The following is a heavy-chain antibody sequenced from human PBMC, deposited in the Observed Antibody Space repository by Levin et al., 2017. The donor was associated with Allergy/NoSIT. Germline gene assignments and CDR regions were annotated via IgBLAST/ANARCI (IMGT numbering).Heavy chain of an antibody. CDR3: ARGGGTYVRVSWFDP. J-gene: IGHJ5*02. D-gene: IGHD1-26*01. CDR1: GASFSGYH. Sequence: GSLRLSCAVYGASFSGYHWSWIRQSPGKGLEWIGQINHSGSTKYNPSLKSRVTISVDTSKNQFSLKLSSVTAADTAVYYCARGGGTYVRVSWFDPWGQGTLVTVSS. CDR2: INHSGST. V-gene: IGHV4-34*01.